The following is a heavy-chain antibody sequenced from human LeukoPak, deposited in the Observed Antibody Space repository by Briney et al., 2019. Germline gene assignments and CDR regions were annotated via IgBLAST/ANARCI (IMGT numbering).Heavy chain of an antibody. V-gene: IGHV4-59*01. J-gene: IGHJ4*02. CDR1: GGSISTYY. Sequence: SETLSLTCTVSGGSISTYYWSWIRQPPGKGLDWIGSFYYTGSTNYNPSLRSRVTISLDTSKNQITLRLSSVTAADTAVYYCARGGNALDYWGQGTLVTVSS. D-gene: IGHD4-23*01. CDR2: FYYTGST. CDR3: ARGGNALDY.